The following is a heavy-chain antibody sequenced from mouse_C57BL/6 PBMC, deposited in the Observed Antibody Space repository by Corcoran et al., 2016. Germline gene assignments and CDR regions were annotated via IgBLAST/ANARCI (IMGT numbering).Heavy chain of an antibody. J-gene: IGHJ2*01. D-gene: IGHD4-1*01. CDR3: ASNWEQDY. CDR2: INPNNGVT. Sequence: EVQLQQSGPELVKPGASVKISCKASGYTFTDYYMNWVKQSHGKSLEWIGDINPNNGVTSYNQKFKGKATLTVDKSSSTAYMELRSLTSEDSAVYYCASNWEQDYWGQGTTLTVSS. V-gene: IGHV1-26*01. CDR1: GYTFTDYY.